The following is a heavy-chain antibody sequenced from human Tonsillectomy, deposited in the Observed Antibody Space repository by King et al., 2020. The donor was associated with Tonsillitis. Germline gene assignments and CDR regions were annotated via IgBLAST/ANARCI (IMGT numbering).Heavy chain of an antibody. D-gene: IGHD3-22*01. Sequence: VQLVQSGGGVVQPGRSLRLSCAASGFTFSSYAMHWVRQAPGKGLEWVAVISYDGSKKYYADSVKGRFTISRDNSKNTLYLQMNSLRAEDTAVYYCARDEVLYYDSSGYYNFDYWGQGTLVTVSS. CDR3: ARDEVLYYDSSGYYNFDY. CDR1: GFTFSSYA. J-gene: IGHJ4*02. V-gene: IGHV3-30*04. CDR2: ISYDGSKK.